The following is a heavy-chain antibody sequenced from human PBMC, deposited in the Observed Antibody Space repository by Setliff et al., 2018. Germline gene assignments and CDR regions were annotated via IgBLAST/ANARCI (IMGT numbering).Heavy chain of an antibody. CDR3: ARIAYGSGSYYFDY. CDR1: GDSIMSPTYT. Sequence: SETLSLTCTVSGDSIMSPTYTWTWIRQLPGKGLEWIGYISRSGSTSYNSSLKRQITISLDTSKNQFSLNLSSVTAADTAVYYCARIAYGSGSYYFDYWGQGTLVTVSS. V-gene: IGHV4-31*01. CDR2: ISRSGST. J-gene: IGHJ4*02. D-gene: IGHD3-10*01.